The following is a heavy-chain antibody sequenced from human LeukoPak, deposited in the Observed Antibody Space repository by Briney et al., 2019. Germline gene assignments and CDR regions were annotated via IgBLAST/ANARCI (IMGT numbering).Heavy chain of an antibody. J-gene: IGHJ5*02. CDR3: ARGSVRGEFDP. CDR1: GYSISSGYF. V-gene: IGHV4-38-2*02. D-gene: IGHD3-10*01. CDR2: IHHSGTT. Sequence: PSETLSLTCTVSGYSISSGYFWGWIRQSPGKGLEWTGTIHHSGTTYYNPSLKSRVTISVDTSKNQFSLKLSSVTAADTAVYSCARGSVRGEFDPWGQGTLVTVSS.